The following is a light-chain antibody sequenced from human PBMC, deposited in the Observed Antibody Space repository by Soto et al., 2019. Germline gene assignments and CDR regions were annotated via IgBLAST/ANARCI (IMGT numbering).Light chain of an antibody. CDR3: CSYAGSNYYV. CDR2: EGS. V-gene: IGLV2-23*01. J-gene: IGLJ1*01. CDR1: SNDVGSYNL. Sequence: QSVLTQPASVSGSPGQSITISCTGTSNDVGSYNLVSWYQHHPGKAPKLMIFEGSKRPSGVSNRFSGSKSCNTASLTISGFQAEDEADFYCCSYAGSNYYVFGTGTKVTVL.